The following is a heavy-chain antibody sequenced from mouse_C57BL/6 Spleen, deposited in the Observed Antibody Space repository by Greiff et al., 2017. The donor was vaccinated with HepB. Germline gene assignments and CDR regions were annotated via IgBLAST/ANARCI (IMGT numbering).Heavy chain of an antibody. CDR3: ARKYYGSSYRYYFDY. CDR1: GYTFTDYY. V-gene: IGHV1-26*01. D-gene: IGHD1-1*01. Sequence: VQLQQSGPELVKPGASVKISCKASGYTFTDYYMNWVKQSHGKSLEWIGDINPNNGGTSYNQKFKGKATLTVDKSSSTAYMELRSLTSEDSAVYYCARKYYGSSYRYYFDYWGQGTTLTVSS. J-gene: IGHJ2*01. CDR2: INPNNGGT.